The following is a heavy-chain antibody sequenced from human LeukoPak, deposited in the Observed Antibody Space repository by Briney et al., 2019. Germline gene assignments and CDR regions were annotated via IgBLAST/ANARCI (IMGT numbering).Heavy chain of an antibody. CDR3: ARMSLTVTHVDI. J-gene: IGHJ3*02. V-gene: IGHV3-53*01. Sequence: GGSLRPSCAASGFSVSSDYMSWVRQAPGKGLEWVSVIYAGGSTYYADSVKGRFTISRDNSKNTLYLQMNSLKAEDTAMYYCARMSLTVTHVDIWGQGTMVTVSS. CDR1: GFSVSSDY. CDR2: IYAGGST. D-gene: IGHD4-17*01.